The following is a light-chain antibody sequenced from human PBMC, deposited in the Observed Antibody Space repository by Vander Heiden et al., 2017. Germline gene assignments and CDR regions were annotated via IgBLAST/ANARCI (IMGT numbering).Light chain of an antibody. J-gene: IGKJ2*01. V-gene: IGKV3-15*01. CDR3: QQYNNWPTGT. CDR1: QSVSSN. CDR2: GAS. Sequence: EIVMTQSPATLSVSPGERATLSCRASQSVSSNLAWYQQKPGQAPRLLIYGASTRATGIPARFSGTAPGTEFTLTISSRQSEDFAVYYCQQYNNWPTGTSGQGTKLEIK.